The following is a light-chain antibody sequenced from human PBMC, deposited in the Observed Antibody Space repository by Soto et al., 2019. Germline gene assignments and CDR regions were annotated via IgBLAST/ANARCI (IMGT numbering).Light chain of an antibody. CDR1: QSTSTW. V-gene: IGKV1-5*03. CDR3: KQYSTSPYA. J-gene: IGKJ1*01. CDR2: EAS. Sequence: DIQMTQSPSTLSASVGDRVTITCRASQSTSTWLAWYQQRPGQTTKLLISEASKLESGVPSRFSGSGSGTEFTLTISSLEPDDFATYYCKQYSTSPYAFGQWTKVEIK.